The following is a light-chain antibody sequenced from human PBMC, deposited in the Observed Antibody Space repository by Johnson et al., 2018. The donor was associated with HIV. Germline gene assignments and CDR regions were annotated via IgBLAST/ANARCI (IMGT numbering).Light chain of an antibody. Sequence: QPPSVSAAPGQRVTISCSGSSSNIGDNYVSWYQQLLGTAPKLLIYENNKRPSGIPDRFSGSKSGTSATLGITGLQTGDEADYYCGTWDSSLSSGGVFGTGTRVTVL. J-gene: IGLJ1*01. CDR2: ENN. CDR3: GTWDSSLSSGGV. CDR1: SSNIGDNY. V-gene: IGLV1-51*02.